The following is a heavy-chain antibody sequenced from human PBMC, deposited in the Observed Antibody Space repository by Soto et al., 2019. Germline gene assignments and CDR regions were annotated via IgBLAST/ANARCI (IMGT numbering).Heavy chain of an antibody. Sequence: PSETLSLTCAVYGGSFSGYYWSWIRQPPGKGLEWIGEINHSGSTNYNPSLKSRVTISVDTSKNQFSLKLSSVTAADTAVYCCARGLEFGYYYYYMDVWGKGTTVTVSS. V-gene: IGHV4-34*01. J-gene: IGHJ6*03. CDR2: INHSGST. CDR3: ARGLEFGYYYYYMDV. D-gene: IGHD3-3*01. CDR1: GGSFSGYY.